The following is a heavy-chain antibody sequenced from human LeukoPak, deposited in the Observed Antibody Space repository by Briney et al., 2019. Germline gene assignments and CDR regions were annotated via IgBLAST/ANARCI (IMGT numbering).Heavy chain of an antibody. CDR3: ARRYCSGGSCHLDV. D-gene: IGHD2-15*01. CDR1: GGSISSSSYY. V-gene: IGHV4-39*07. J-gene: IGHJ6*04. CDR2: IYYSGST. Sequence: SETLSLTCTVSGGSISSSSYYWGWIRQPPGKGLEWIANIYYSGSTYYNPSLKSRVTISVDTSKNQFSLKLSSVTAADTAVYYCARRYCSGGSCHLDVWGKGTTVTVSS.